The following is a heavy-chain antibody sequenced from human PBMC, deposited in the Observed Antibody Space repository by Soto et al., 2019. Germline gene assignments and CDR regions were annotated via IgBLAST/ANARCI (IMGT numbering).Heavy chain of an antibody. Sequence: SETLSLTCTVSGGSISSSSYYWSWIRQPPGKGLEWIGYIYYSGSTNYNPSLKSRVTISVDTSKNQFSLKLSSVTAADTAIYYCARGPWDGVPSWFDPWGQGTLVTVS. CDR3: ARGPWDGVPSWFDP. J-gene: IGHJ5*02. V-gene: IGHV4-61*01. CDR2: IYYSGST. CDR1: GGSISSSSYY. D-gene: IGHD1-26*01.